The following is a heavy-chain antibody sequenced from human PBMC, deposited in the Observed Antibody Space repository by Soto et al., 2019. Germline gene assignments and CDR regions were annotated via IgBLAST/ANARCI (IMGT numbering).Heavy chain of an antibody. Sequence: SETLSLTXTVSGVSVSSGNYYWSWIRQPPGKGLEWIGYMYYRGSTHSNPSLKNRVTFLVDTSKNQFSLRLTSVTAADSAVYYCAGGKKNSDYYSGMDVWGQGTTVTVSS. CDR1: GVSVSSGNYY. J-gene: IGHJ6*02. V-gene: IGHV4-30-4*01. D-gene: IGHD3-10*01. CDR3: AGGKKNSDYYSGMDV. CDR2: MYYRGST.